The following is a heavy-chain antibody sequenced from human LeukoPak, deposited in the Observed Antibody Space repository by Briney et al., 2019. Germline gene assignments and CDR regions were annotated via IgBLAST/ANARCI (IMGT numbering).Heavy chain of an antibody. Sequence: GGSLRLSCAASGFTFSSYAMTWVRQAPGKGLEWVSVISGSGGSTFYADSVKDRFTISRDNSKNTVYLQMNSLRADDTAVYYCTNDRLWGQGTLVTVSS. CDR3: TNDRL. CDR2: ISGSGGST. J-gene: IGHJ4*02. CDR1: GFTFSSYA. V-gene: IGHV3-23*01.